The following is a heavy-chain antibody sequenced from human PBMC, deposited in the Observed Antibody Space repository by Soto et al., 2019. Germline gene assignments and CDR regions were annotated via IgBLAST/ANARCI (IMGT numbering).Heavy chain of an antibody. D-gene: IGHD2-2*01. J-gene: IGHJ1*01. CDR3: ARAHEVPASIEYFQH. CDR2: ISAYNGNT. CDR1: GYTLTSHG. V-gene: IGHV1-18*01. Sequence: VSAKVSCTDSGYTLTSHGISWVRQAPGHGLEWMGWISAYNGNTTYAQNLEGRVTMTTDTSTSPASMELRCLRANDTGGYYSARAHEVPASIEYFQHWG.